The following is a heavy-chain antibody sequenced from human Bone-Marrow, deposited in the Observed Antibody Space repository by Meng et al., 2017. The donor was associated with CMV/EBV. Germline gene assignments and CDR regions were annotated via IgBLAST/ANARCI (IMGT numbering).Heavy chain of an antibody. CDR3: ARVSYDFWSGAFDY. CDR2: IYWSGST. CDR1: GGYISSVVYF. Sequence: SGGYISSVVYFWRWVRQHSGKGLEWIGYIYWSGSTYYNPSLKSRVTISADTSKNQFSLKLSSVTAADTAVYYGARVSYDFWSGAFDYWGQGTLVTVSS. D-gene: IGHD3-3*01. J-gene: IGHJ4*02. V-gene: IGHV4-31*02.